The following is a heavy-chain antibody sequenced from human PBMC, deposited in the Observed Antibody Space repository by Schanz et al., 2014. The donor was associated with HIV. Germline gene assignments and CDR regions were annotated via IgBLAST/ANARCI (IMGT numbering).Heavy chain of an antibody. Sequence: QVQLQESGPGLVKPSQTLSLTCTVSGDSISGGGYYWSWIRQHPGKGLEWIGYIYYSGNTYYNPSLKSRLTMSVDSPKKQFSLKLSSVTAADTAVYYCARGGRYRGYDFPPHYYYGMDVWGQGTTVTVSS. D-gene: IGHD5-12*01. J-gene: IGHJ6*02. CDR1: GDSISGGGYY. CDR2: IYYSGNT. V-gene: IGHV4-31*03. CDR3: ARGGRYRGYDFPPHYYYGMDV.